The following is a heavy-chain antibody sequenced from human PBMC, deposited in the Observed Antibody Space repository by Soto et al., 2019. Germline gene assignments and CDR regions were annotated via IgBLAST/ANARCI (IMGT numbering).Heavy chain of an antibody. CDR3: ARHGSESQYPIDY. J-gene: IGHJ4*02. V-gene: IGHV4-39*01. D-gene: IGHD3-10*01. Sequence: QLQLQESGPGLVKPSETLSLTCTVSGGSISRSTYYWGWIRQPPGAGLEYVGSIYESGTTYYNPSRRSRATISVDTSNNYFSLRLNSVTAADTAVYYCARHGSESQYPIDYWVQGTLVTVSS. CDR1: GGSISRSTYY. CDR2: IYESGTT.